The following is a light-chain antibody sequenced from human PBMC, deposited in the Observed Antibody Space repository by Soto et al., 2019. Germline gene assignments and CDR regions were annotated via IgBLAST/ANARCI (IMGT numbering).Light chain of an antibody. CDR1: QSVSSN. V-gene: IGKV3-15*01. CDR3: QQYNNWRPIT. CDR2: GAS. Sequence: IVMTQSPATLSVSPGERATLSCRASQSVSSNLAWYQQKPGQAPRLLIYGASTRATGIPARFSGSGSGTEFTLTISSLQSEDFAVYYCQQYNNWRPITFGQGTRLEIK. J-gene: IGKJ5*01.